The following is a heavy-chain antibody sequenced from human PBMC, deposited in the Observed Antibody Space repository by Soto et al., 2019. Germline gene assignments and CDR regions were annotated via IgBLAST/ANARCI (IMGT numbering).Heavy chain of an antibody. V-gene: IGHV3-23*01. CDR1: GFNFDNYA. CDR3: AARSAVATLDY. Sequence: PGGSLRLSCAASGFNFDNYAMTWVRQAPGKGLEWVSSISGSGGSTYYADSVKGRFTISRDNSNNTLFLQMNSLRDEDTAVYYCAARSAVATLDYWGQGTLVTVSS. D-gene: IGHD5-12*01. CDR2: ISGSGGST. J-gene: IGHJ4*02.